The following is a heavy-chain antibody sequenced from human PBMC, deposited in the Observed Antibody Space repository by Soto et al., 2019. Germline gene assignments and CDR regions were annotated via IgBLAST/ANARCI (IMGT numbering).Heavy chain of an antibody. D-gene: IGHD6-6*01. Sequence: SGPTLGNPTQTLTLTCTFSGFSLSTSGMCVSWIRQPPGKALEWLALIDWDDDKYYSTSLKTRLTISKDTSKNQVVLTLNKMDPVATAAYYCAREVFMVRFSPRPYKATDVRVPRTTVTVSS. V-gene: IGHV2-70*01. CDR2: IDWDDDK. CDR1: GFSLSTSGMC. J-gene: IGHJ6*02. CDR3: AREVFMVRFSPRPYKATDV.